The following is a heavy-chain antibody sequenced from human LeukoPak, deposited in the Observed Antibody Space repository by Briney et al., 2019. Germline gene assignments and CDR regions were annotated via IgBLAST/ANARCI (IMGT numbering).Heavy chain of an antibody. D-gene: IGHD2-2*02. CDR2: IDPSGGST. CDR1: GYTFTSYL. J-gene: IGHJ6*03. Sequence: GASVKVSCKASGYTFTSYLMHWVRQAPGQGLEWMGLIDPSGGSTTYAQKFQGRVTMTTDTSTSTAYMELRSLRSDDTAVYYCARGVVPAAIFHYYYYYMDVWGKGTTVTVSS. CDR3: ARGVVPAAIFHYYYYYMDV. V-gene: IGHV1-46*01.